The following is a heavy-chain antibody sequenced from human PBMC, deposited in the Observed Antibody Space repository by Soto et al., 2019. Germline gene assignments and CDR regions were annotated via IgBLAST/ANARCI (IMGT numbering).Heavy chain of an antibody. D-gene: IGHD6-19*01. V-gene: IGHV4-4*02. CDR1: GGSISSSNW. Sequence: LSLTCAVSGGSISSSNWWSWVRQPPGKGLEWIGEIYHSGSTNYNPSLKSRVTISVDKSRNQFSLKLSSVTAADTAVYYCARETAVAGTYWFDPWGQGTLVTVSS. CDR3: ARETAVAGTYWFDP. CDR2: IYHSGST. J-gene: IGHJ5*02.